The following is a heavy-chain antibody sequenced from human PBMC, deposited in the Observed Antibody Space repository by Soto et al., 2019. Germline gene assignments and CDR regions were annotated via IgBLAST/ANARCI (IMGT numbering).Heavy chain of an antibody. V-gene: IGHV1-69*13. CDR1: GGTFSSYA. Sequence: SVKFSCKASGGTFSSYAISWVRQAPGQGLEWMGGIIPIFGTANYAQKFQGRVTITADEFTSTAYMELSSLRSEDTAVYYCARDGYSYGYDYYYGMDVWGQGTTVTVSS. J-gene: IGHJ6*02. CDR2: IIPIFGTA. CDR3: ARDGYSYGYDYYYGMDV. D-gene: IGHD5-18*01.